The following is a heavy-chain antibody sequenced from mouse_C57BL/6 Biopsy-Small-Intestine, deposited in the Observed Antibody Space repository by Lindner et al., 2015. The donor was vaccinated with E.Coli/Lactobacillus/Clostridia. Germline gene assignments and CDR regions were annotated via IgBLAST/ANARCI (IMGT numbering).Heavy chain of an antibody. Sequence: VQLQESGPELVKPGASVKISCKASGYSFTDYNMNWVKQSNGKSLEWIGVINPNYGTTSYNQKFKGKATLTVDQSSSTAYMQLNSLASEDSAVYYCTRRGGSNYYWYFDVWGTGTTVTVSS. V-gene: IGHV1-39*01. CDR1: GYSFTDYN. D-gene: IGHD1-1*01. J-gene: IGHJ1*03. CDR3: TRRGGSNYYWYFDV. CDR2: INPNYGTT.